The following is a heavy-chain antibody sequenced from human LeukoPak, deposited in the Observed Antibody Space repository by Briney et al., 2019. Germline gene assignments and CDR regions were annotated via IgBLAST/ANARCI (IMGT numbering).Heavy chain of an antibody. CDR2: IYFSGNT. CDR1: GGSISTYY. J-gene: IGHJ3*01. Sequence: SETLSLTCSISGGSISTYYWTWIRQPPGKGLEWIGYIYFSGNTAYRSSLRSRVAISVDTSKNQFSLKLTSVTAADTAIYYRARSTRNYDAFDLWGQGTLVAVSS. D-gene: IGHD1-7*01. V-gene: IGHV4-59*01. CDR3: ARSTRNYDAFDL.